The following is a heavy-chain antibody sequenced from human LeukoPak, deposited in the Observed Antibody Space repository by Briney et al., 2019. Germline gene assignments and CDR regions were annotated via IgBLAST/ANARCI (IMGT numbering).Heavy chain of an antibody. CDR2: IYYSGNT. J-gene: IGHJ4*02. V-gene: IGHV4-39*07. CDR1: GGSISSYY. Sequence: PSETLSLTCTVSGGSISSYYWGWIRQPPGKGLEWIGNIYYSGNTYYNPSLESRVTISVDTSKNQFSLKLTSMTAADTAVYYCARDGFLAVDYWGQGTLVTVSS. D-gene: IGHD3-3*01. CDR3: ARDGFLAVDY.